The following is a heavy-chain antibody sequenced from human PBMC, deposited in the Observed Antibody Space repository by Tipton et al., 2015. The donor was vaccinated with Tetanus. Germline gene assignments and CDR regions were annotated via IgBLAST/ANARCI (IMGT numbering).Heavy chain of an antibody. CDR1: GFTLSDVW. Sequence: LRLSCAASGFTLSDVWMNWVRQAPEKGLEWVARIKSKSDGGTADYAAPAKGRFTISRNDSKNTLYLQMNSLKTEDSAVYYCGDYIHRGSFPPWGQGTPVTFTS. CDR2: IKSKSDGGTA. D-gene: IGHD3-16*01. CDR3: GDYIHRGSFPP. V-gene: IGHV3-15*07. J-gene: IGHJ5*02.